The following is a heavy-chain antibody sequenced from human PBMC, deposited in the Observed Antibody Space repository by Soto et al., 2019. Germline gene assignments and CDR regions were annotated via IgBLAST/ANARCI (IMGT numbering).Heavy chain of an antibody. CDR3: AREDKRYYYGSGGYYGMDV. V-gene: IGHV3-33*01. D-gene: IGHD3-10*01. CDR1: GFTFSSYG. CDR2: IWYDGSNK. Sequence: QVQLVESGGGVIQHGRSLRLSCAASGFTFSSYGKHWVRHAPDKGLDGVAVIWYDGSNKYYADSVKGRFTISRDNSKNTLYLQMNSLRAEDTAVYYCAREDKRYYYGSGGYYGMDVWGQGTTVTVSS. J-gene: IGHJ6*02.